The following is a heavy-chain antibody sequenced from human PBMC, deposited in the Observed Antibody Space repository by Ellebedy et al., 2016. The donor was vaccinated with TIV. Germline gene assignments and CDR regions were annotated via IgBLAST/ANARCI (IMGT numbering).Heavy chain of an antibody. J-gene: IGHJ4*02. CDR2: IYYSGST. CDR3: ARQRDYYDSSGYINLSIRLPYYFDY. V-gene: IGHV4-39*01. D-gene: IGHD3-22*01. Sequence: SETLSLTCTVSGGSISSSSYYWGWLRQPPGKGLERIGSIYYSGSTYYHPSLKSRVTMSVDTSKNQFSLKLSSVTAADTAVFYCARQRDYYDSSGYINLSIRLPYYFDYWGQGTLVTVSS. CDR1: GGSISSSSYY.